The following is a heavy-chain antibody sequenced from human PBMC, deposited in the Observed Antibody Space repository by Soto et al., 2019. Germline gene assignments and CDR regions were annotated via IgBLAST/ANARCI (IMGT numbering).Heavy chain of an antibody. V-gene: IGHV4-31*11. J-gene: IGHJ5*02. CDR1: GGSITSYY. D-gene: IGHD6-13*01. CDR3: ARSGDSSSWYWFDP. Sequence: SETLSLTCAVYGGSITSYYWSWIRQHPGKGLEWIGYIYYSGSTYYNPSLKSRVTISVDTSKNQFSLKLSSVTAADTAVYYCARSGDSSSWYWFDPWGQGTLVTVSS. CDR2: IYYSGST.